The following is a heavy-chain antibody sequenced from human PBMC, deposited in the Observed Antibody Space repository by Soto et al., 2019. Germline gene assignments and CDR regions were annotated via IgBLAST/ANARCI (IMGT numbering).Heavy chain of an antibody. Sequence: QVQLVQSGAGVKKPGSSVKVSCKASGGTFSSYAISWVRQAPGQGLEWMGGIIPIFGTANYAQKFQGRVTITADESTRTAYMELSSLRSEDTAVYYCARGPTHTVTIEYFQHWGQGTLVTVSS. CDR3: ARGPTHTVTIEYFQH. D-gene: IGHD4-17*01. J-gene: IGHJ1*01. CDR2: IIPIFGTA. CDR1: GGTFSSYA. V-gene: IGHV1-69*12.